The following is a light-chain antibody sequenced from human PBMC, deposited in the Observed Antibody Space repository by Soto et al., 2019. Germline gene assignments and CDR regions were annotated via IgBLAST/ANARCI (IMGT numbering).Light chain of an antibody. CDR3: SSYAGTFRLVV. CDR2: EVT. Sequence: QSALTQPASVSGSPGQSITISCTGTSSDVGGYDLVSWFQLHPAKAPRLMIYEVTKRPSGVSDRFSGSKSGNTASLTISGLQSEDEGNYCCSSYAGTFRLVVFGGGTKLTVL. V-gene: IGLV2-23*02. CDR1: SSDVGGYDL. J-gene: IGLJ2*01.